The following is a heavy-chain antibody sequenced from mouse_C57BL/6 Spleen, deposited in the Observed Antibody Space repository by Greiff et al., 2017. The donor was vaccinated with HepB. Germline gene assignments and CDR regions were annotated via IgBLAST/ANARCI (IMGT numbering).Heavy chain of an antibody. D-gene: IGHD3-2*02. Sequence: DVHLVESGGGLVQPKGSLKLSCAASGFSFNTYAMNWVRQAPGKGLEWVARIRSKSNNYATYYADSVKDRFTISRDDSESMLYLQMNNLKTEDTAMYYCVRQLRPHYYAMDYWGQGTSVTVSS. CDR2: IRSKSNNYAT. J-gene: IGHJ4*01. CDR3: VRQLRPHYYAMDY. CDR1: GFSFNTYA. V-gene: IGHV10-1*01.